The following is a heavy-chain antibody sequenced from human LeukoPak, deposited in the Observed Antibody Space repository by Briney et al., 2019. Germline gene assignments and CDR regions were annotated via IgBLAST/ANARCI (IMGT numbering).Heavy chain of an antibody. CDR3: AKLGSYYYDASGCPRN. Sequence: PGGSLRLSCAASGFTFSSYAMSWVRQAPGKGLEWVSTIIGSGNSAYYADSVKGRFAISRDNYKNTLFLQMNSLRAEDTAVYYCAKLGSYYYDASGCPRNWGQGPLVTVSS. CDR2: IIGSGNSA. D-gene: IGHD3-22*01. CDR1: GFTFSSYA. J-gene: IGHJ4*02. V-gene: IGHV3-23*01.